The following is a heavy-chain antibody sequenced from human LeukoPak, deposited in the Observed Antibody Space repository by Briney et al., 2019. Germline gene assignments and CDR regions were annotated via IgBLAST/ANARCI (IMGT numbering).Heavy chain of an antibody. CDR2: IYSSGST. V-gene: IGHV4-39*07. J-gene: IGHJ3*02. CDR1: GASINSGSNY. CDR3: ARSDGYGLVGI. Sequence: PSETLSLTCRVSGASINSGSNYWGWIRQPPGKTLEWIGSIYSSGSTYYNPSLKSRVIMIIDTPKNHFSLTLSSVTAADTAVYYCARSDGYGLVGIWGQGTMVTVSS. D-gene: IGHD3-10*01.